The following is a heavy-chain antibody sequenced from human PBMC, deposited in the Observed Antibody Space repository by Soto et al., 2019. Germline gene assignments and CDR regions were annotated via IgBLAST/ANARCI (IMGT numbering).Heavy chain of an antibody. D-gene: IGHD3-10*01. V-gene: IGHV4-34*01. CDR1: GGSFSGYY. Sequence: SETLSLTCAVYGGSFSGYYWSWIRQPPGKGLEWIGEINHSGSTNYNPSLKSRVTISVDTSKNQFSLKLSSVTAADTAVYYCARATMYYYGSGSYYYNYYYYGMDVWGQGTTVTVYS. CDR2: INHSGST. J-gene: IGHJ6*02. CDR3: ARATMYYYGSGSYYYNYYYYGMDV.